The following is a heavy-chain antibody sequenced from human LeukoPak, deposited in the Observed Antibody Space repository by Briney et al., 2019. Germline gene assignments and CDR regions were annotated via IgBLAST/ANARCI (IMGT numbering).Heavy chain of an antibody. CDR2: IGISSGST. CDR3: ARDHRYAFDN. CDR1: GFNFIDYS. V-gene: IGHV3-48*01. Sequence: GGSLRLSCAASGFNFIDYSMNWVRQAPGKGLEWISYIGISSGSTKYADSVKGRFTISRDKARNSLYLQMNSLRVEDTAMYYCARDHRYAFDNWGHGTLVTVSS. J-gene: IGHJ4*01. D-gene: IGHD5-12*01.